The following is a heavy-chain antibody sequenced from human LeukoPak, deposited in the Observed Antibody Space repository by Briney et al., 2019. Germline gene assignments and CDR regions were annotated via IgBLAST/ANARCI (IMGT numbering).Heavy chain of an antibody. D-gene: IGHD3-9*01. Sequence: ASVKVSCKASGYTFTSYDMHWVRQAPGQRLEWMGWINAGNGNTKYSQKFQGRVTITRDTSASTAYMELSSLRSEDTAVYYCAVTGIRYFDWYPLFDYWGQGTLVTVSS. CDR3: AVTGIRYFDWYPLFDY. CDR1: GYTFTSYD. CDR2: INAGNGNT. J-gene: IGHJ4*02. V-gene: IGHV1-3*01.